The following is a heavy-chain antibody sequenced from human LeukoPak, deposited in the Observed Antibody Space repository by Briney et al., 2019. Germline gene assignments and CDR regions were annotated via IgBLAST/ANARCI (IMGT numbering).Heavy chain of an antibody. CDR2: ISAYNGNT. CDR3: ARGPIYYDSSGYGY. J-gene: IGHJ4*02. CDR1: GYTFTSYG. D-gene: IGHD3-22*01. Sequence: GASVKVSCKASGYTFTSYGISWVRQAPGQGLEWMGWISAYNGNTNYAQKLQGRVTMTTDTSTSTAYMELRSLRSDDTAVYYCARGPIYYDSSGYGYWGQGTLVTVSS. V-gene: IGHV1-18*01.